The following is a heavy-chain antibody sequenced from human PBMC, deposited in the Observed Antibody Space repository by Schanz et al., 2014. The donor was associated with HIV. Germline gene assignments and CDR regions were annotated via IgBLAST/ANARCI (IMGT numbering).Heavy chain of an antibody. CDR1: GATFSGYY. CDR2: INHSGST. J-gene: IGHJ6*02. Sequence: QVQLQQWGAGLLKSSETLSLTCAVYGATFSGYYWNWVRQTPGKGLEWIGEINHSGSTTYNPSLKSRVTISVDTSKNQFTLKLGSVTAADTGVYYCARRGGYQLLSKDYFYYGMDVWGQGTTVTVSS. V-gene: IGHV4-34*01. CDR3: ARRGGYQLLSKDYFYYGMDV. D-gene: IGHD2-2*01.